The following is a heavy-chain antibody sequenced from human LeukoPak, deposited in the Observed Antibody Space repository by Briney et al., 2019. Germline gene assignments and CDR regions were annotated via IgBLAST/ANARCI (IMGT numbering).Heavy chain of an antibody. Sequence: GGSLRLSCAASGFTFSSYSMNWVRQAPGKGLEWVSVIYSGGSTYYADSVKGRFTISRDNSKNTLYLQMNSLRAEDTAVYYCARGGSSWCFDYWGQGTLVTVSS. J-gene: IGHJ4*02. CDR2: IYSGGST. V-gene: IGHV3-66*01. CDR1: GFTFSSYS. CDR3: ARGGSSWCFDY. D-gene: IGHD6-13*01.